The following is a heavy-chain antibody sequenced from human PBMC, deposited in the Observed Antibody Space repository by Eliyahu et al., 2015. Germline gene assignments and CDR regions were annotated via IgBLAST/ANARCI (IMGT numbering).Heavy chain of an antibody. D-gene: IGHD4-17*01. Sequence: EGQLVESGGGLVQPGGXLRLSCTASRFSFTTXAMXWVRQAPGEGLEWVSTISSDGTTTFYGDSVKGRFTVSRDNSQSTLFLQMNSLRAGDTAVYFCGKDRIGTTTSFYEVDVWGQGTTVTVSS. V-gene: IGHV3-23*04. J-gene: IGHJ6*02. CDR1: RFSFTTXA. CDR2: ISSDGTTT. CDR3: GKDRIGTTTSFYEVDV.